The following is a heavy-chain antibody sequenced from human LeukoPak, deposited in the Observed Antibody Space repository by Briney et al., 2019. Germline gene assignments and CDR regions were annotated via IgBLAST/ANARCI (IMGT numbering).Heavy chain of an antibody. J-gene: IGHJ4*02. CDR3: ARDEGSGYYSY. CDR2: IIPIFGTA. CDR1: GGTFSSYA. Sequence: ASVKVSCKASGGTFSSYAISWVRQAPGQGLEWMGGIIPIFGTANYAQKFQGRVTITADESTSTAYMELSSLRSGDTAVYYCARDEGSGYYSYWGQGTLVTVSS. D-gene: IGHD3-22*01. V-gene: IGHV1-69*13.